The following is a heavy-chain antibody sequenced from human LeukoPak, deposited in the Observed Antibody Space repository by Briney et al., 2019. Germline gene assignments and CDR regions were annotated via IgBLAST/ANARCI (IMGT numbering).Heavy chain of an antibody. J-gene: IGHJ6*02. Sequence: GGSLPLSCAASGFTFNSYDTHCVRQATAKGLEGVSSIRTAGYTYYPGSVTGRFTISIGNAKNSSYLQMNSLRAGVTAVYYCARATRSFSPLYYYGSGSFWYYYGMDVWGQGTTVTVSS. CDR3: ARATRSFSPLYYYGSGSFWYYYGMDV. CDR2: IRTAGYT. CDR1: GFTFNSYD. D-gene: IGHD3-10*01. V-gene: IGHV3-13*01.